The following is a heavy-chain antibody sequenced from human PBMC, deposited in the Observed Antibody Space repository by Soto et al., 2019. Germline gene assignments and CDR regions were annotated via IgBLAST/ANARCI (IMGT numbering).Heavy chain of an antibody. V-gene: IGHV4-31*03. CDR3: AGGGGSVVVVAATWGFDY. D-gene: IGHD2-15*01. Sequence: QVQLQESGPGLVKPSQTLSLTCTVSGGSISSGGYYWSWIRQHPGKGLEWIGYIYYSGSTYYNPSLNSRVTISVDTSKNQFSLKLSSVTAADTAVYYCAGGGGSVVVVAATWGFDYWGQGTLVTVSS. CDR2: IYYSGST. CDR1: GGSISSGGYY. J-gene: IGHJ4*02.